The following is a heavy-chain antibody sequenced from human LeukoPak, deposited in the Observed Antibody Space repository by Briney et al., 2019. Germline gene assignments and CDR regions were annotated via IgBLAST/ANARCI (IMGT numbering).Heavy chain of an antibody. CDR3: ARAGKTYYYGTSVYYY. Sequence: ASVKVSCKASGYTFTSYGISWVRQAPGQGLEWMGWISANNGNTNYAQKLQGRVTMTTDTSTNTAYMDLRSLRSDDTAVYYCARAGKTYYYGTSVYYYWGQGTLVTVSS. V-gene: IGHV1-18*01. CDR2: ISANNGNT. CDR1: GYTFTSYG. D-gene: IGHD3-22*01. J-gene: IGHJ4*02.